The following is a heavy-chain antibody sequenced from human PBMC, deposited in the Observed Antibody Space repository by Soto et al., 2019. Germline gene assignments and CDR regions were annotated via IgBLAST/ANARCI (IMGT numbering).Heavy chain of an antibody. Sequence: QVQLVQSGAEVKKSESSVKVACKVSGDTFSNYAINWVRRAPGQGLEWMGAIVPIFRTTNYAQKFQGRVTITADESTITAYMELSRLRSDDTATYYCAREASAPGTFREDASDIWGQGTKVTVSS. CDR3: AREASAPGTFREDASDI. J-gene: IGHJ3*02. CDR2: IVPIFRTT. V-gene: IGHV1-69*12. D-gene: IGHD1-7*01. CDR1: GDTFSNYA.